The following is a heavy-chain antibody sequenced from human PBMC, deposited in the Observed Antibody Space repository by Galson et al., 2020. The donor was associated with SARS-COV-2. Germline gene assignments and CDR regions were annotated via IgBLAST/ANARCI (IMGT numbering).Heavy chain of an antibody. V-gene: IGHV1-18*04. D-gene: IGHD2-15*01. J-gene: IGHJ4*02. Sequence: ASVKVSCKASGYTFDTYGITWVRQAPGLGLEYVGWISPYNGNTNYAQKFQGRVTLTTDTSTTTAYMELTNLRYDDTALYYCARELSVVAPIDYWGQGTLLTVSS. CDR1: GYTFDTYG. CDR3: ARELSVVAPIDY. CDR2: ISPYNGNT.